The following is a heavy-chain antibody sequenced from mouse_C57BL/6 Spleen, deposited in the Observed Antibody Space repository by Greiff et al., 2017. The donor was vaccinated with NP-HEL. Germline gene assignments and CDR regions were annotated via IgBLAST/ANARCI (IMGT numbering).Heavy chain of an antibody. V-gene: IGHV1-82*01. Sequence: LVESGPELVKPGASVKISCKASGYAFSSSWMNWVKQRPGKGLEWIGRIYPGDGDTNYNGKFKGKATLTADKSSSTAYMQLSSLTSEDSAVYFCARWLRAMDYWGQGTSVTVSS. CDR2: IYPGDGDT. J-gene: IGHJ4*01. CDR3: ARWLRAMDY. CDR1: GYAFSSSW. D-gene: IGHD3-3*01.